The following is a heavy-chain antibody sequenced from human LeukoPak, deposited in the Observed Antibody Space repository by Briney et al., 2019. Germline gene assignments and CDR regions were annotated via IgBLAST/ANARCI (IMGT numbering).Heavy chain of an antibody. V-gene: IGHV1-2*02. Sequence: ASVKVSCKASGYTLSAYYMHWVRQAPGQGLEWMGWINPNSGGTNYAQKFQGRVTMTRDTSISTAYMELSRLRSDDTAVYYCARGYEDFWSGYYTTPGYFDYWGQGTLVTVSS. CDR1: GYTLSAYY. CDR3: ARGYEDFWSGYYTTPGYFDY. J-gene: IGHJ4*02. D-gene: IGHD3-3*01. CDR2: INPNSGGT.